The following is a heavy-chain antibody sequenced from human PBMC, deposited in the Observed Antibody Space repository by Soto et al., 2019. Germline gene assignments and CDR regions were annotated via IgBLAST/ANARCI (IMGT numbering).Heavy chain of an antibody. CDR1: GFSFNSYG. V-gene: IGHV3-23*01. Sequence: HPGGSLRLSCVASGFSFNSYGMSWVRQAPEKGLEWVSAIGAGGSSTYYADSVKGRFTISRDNSKNTLYLQMSSLRAEDTAVYYRVKVSRIQLWSLYNWFDPWGQGTLVTVSS. CDR2: IGAGGSST. D-gene: IGHD5-18*01. J-gene: IGHJ5*02. CDR3: VKVSRIQLWSLYNWFDP.